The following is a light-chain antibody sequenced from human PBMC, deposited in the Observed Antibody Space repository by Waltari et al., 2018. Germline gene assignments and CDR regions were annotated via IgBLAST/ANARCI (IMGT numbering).Light chain of an antibody. CDR3: QQRRKWPPIT. J-gene: IGKJ5*01. CDR1: ETVDIY. Sequence: EVVLTQSPATLSLSPGERATLSCRASETVDIYVAWYQHKPGQAPRLLIYDGSYRAAGIPARFSGSGAGTDFTLTINSLEPEDSAIYYCQQRRKWPPITFGQGTRLDIK. V-gene: IGKV3-11*01. CDR2: DGS.